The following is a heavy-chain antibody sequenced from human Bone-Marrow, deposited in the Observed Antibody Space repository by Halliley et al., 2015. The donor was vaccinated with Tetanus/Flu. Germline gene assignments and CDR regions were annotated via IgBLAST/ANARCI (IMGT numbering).Heavy chain of an antibody. V-gene: IGHV1-18*04. CDR2: ISAYNGKT. CDR3: ARREGYSNHY. Sequence: QLVQSGAEVKKPGASLKVSCKASGYTFTNYGISWVRQAPGQGLEWMGWISAYNGKTTYAQNLQGRVTMTTDTSTSTAYMELRSLRSDDPALYYCARREGYSNHYWGQGTLVTVSS. J-gene: IGHJ4*02. D-gene: IGHD4-4*01. CDR1: GYTFTNYG.